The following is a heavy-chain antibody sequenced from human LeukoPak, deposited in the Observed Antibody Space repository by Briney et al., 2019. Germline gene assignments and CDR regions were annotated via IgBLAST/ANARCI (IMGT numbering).Heavy chain of an antibody. Sequence: GRSLRLSCAASGFTFSSYGMHWVRQAPGKGLEWVAVIWYDGSNKYYADSVKGRFTISRDNSKNTLYLQMNSLRAEDTAVYYCARTRYSSSFDDYWGQGTLVTVSS. CDR1: GFTFSSYG. V-gene: IGHV3-33*01. D-gene: IGHD6-13*01. CDR2: IWYDGSNK. CDR3: ARTRYSSSFDDY. J-gene: IGHJ4*02.